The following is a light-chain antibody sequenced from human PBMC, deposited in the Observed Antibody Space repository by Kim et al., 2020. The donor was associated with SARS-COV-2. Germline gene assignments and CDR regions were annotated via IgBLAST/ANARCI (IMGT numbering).Light chain of an antibody. Sequence: GQSLPIACTGTSSDVGSYNLVSWYQQPPGKAPKLMIYEVSKRPSGVSNRFSGSKSGNTASLTISGLQAEDEADYYCCSYAGSSTWVFGGGTQLTVL. CDR3: CSYAGSSTWV. V-gene: IGLV2-23*02. CDR2: EVS. J-gene: IGLJ3*02. CDR1: SSDVGSYNL.